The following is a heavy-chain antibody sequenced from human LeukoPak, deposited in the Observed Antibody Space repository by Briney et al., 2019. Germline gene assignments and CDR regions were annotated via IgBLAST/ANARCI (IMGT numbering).Heavy chain of an antibody. Sequence: PGGSLRLSCAASGFTFSSNSMNWVRQAPGTGLEWVSSISSSGSYIYYADSVKGRFTISRDNAKNSLFLQMNSLRAEDTAVYYCARDNYDSSGPYYFDYWGQGTLVTVSS. D-gene: IGHD3-22*01. V-gene: IGHV3-21*01. CDR1: GFTFSSNS. CDR2: ISSSGSYI. J-gene: IGHJ4*02. CDR3: ARDNYDSSGPYYFDY.